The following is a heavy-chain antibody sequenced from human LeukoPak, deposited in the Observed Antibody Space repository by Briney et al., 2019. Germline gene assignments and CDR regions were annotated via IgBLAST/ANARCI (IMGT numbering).Heavy chain of an antibody. J-gene: IGHJ6*03. Sequence: PGGALRLSCAASGFTFSSYGMSWVRQAPRKGLEWVANINQDGSEKYYVDSVKGRFTISRDNAKNSLYLQMNSLRAEDTAVYYCARIGYSYGPLGYYYYMDVWGKGTTVTISS. CDR1: GFTFSSYG. V-gene: IGHV3-7*01. CDR3: ARIGYSYGPLGYYYYMDV. CDR2: INQDGSEK. D-gene: IGHD5-18*01.